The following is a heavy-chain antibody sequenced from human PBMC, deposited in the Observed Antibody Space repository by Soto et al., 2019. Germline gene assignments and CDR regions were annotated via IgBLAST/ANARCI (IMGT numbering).Heavy chain of an antibody. D-gene: IGHD3-10*01. V-gene: IGHV3-73*02. CDR3: TRHPRGLLWFGD. CDR1: GFTFSGSA. Sequence: EVQLVESGGGLVQPGGSLKLSCAASGFTFSGSAMHWVRQASGKGLEWVGRIRSKANSYATAYAASVKGRFTISRDGSKSMAYLQRNSLKTEDTAVYYCTRHPRGLLWFGDWGQGTLVTVSS. J-gene: IGHJ4*02. CDR2: IRSKANSYAT.